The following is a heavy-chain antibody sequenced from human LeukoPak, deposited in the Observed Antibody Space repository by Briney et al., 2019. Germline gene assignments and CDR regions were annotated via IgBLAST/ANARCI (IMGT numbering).Heavy chain of an antibody. Sequence: GGSLRLSCAASGFTFSSYAMSWVRQAPGKGLEWVSGISYHGGSRFYAASVRGRFTISRDDSRNTVFLQMNSLRAEDTALYYCAKPSQLGDYPNYFYYGMDVWGQGTSVTVSS. CDR2: ISYHGGSR. V-gene: IGHV3-23*01. D-gene: IGHD3-16*01. CDR3: AKPSQLGDYPNYFYYGMDV. CDR1: GFTFSSYA. J-gene: IGHJ6*02.